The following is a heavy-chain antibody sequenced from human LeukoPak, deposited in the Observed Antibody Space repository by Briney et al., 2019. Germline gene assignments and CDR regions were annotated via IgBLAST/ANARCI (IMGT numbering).Heavy chain of an antibody. CDR3: ARTGHYQFDS. Sequence: ASVKVSCRASGYRFTDYDFSWVRQAPGQGLEWLGWVSIYNDNTNYAREFEDRIAMTTDISTSTAYMELKSLTSDDTAVYFCARTGHYQFDSWGQGTLVTVS. V-gene: IGHV1-18*01. J-gene: IGHJ4*02. CDR1: GYRFTDYD. CDR2: VSIYNDNT. D-gene: IGHD3-9*01.